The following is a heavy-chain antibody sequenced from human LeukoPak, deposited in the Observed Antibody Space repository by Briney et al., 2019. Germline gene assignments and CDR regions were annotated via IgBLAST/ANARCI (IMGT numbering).Heavy chain of an antibody. Sequence: SETLSLTCTVSGGSISSSSYYWGWIRQPPGKGLEWIGEINHSGSTNYNPSLKSRVTISVDTSKNQFSLKLSSVTAADTAVYYCASVRDYVLWGQGTLVTVSP. V-gene: IGHV4-39*07. D-gene: IGHD3-10*02. CDR3: ASVRDYVL. J-gene: IGHJ4*02. CDR2: INHSGST. CDR1: GGSISSSSYY.